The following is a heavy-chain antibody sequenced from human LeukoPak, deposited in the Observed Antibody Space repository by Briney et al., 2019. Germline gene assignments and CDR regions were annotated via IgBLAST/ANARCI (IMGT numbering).Heavy chain of an antibody. J-gene: IGHJ5*02. CDR1: GESFSGYY. D-gene: IGHD6-13*01. CDR3: ARKEGGELVNTRRWFDP. Sequence: SETLSLTCAVYGESFSGYYWSWIRQPPGKGLEWIGEINHSGSTNYNPSLKSRVTISVDTSKSQFSLKLTSVTAADTAVYYCARKEGGELVNTRRWFDPWGQGTLVTVSS. V-gene: IGHV4-34*01. CDR2: INHSGST.